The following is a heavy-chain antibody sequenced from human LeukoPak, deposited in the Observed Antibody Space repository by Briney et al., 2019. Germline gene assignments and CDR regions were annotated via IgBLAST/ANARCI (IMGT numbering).Heavy chain of an antibody. CDR2: ISNGGYPT. D-gene: IGHD1-26*01. CDR3: ARVDSGSYPIDY. Sequence: PGGSLRLSCVASGYTFSHYWMSWVRQTPGKGLEWVASISNGGYPTYYVDSVRGRFTISRDDARNSLFLQMNGLRADDTAVYYCARVDSGSYPIDYWGQGTLVTISS. CDR1: GYTFSHYW. J-gene: IGHJ4*02. V-gene: IGHV3-7*03.